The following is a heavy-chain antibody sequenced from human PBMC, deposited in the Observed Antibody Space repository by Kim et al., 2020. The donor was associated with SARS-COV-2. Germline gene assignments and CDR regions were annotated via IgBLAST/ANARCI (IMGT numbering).Heavy chain of an antibody. D-gene: IGHD3-10*01. J-gene: IGHJ4*02. CDR3: ARKSSLVRGVILGF. V-gene: IGHV1-8*01. Sequence: AQRFKGRITLTRNTSINTAYLELSSLRSDDTAVYYCARKSSLVRGVILGFWGQGTLVTVSS.